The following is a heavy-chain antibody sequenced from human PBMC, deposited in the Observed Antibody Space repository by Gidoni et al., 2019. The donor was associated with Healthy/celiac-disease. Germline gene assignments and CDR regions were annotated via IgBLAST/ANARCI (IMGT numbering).Heavy chain of an antibody. CDR1: GFTFSSYA. D-gene: IGHD6-13*01. V-gene: IGHV3-64D*06. Sequence: EVQLVESGGGLVQPGGSLRLSCSASGFTFSSYAMHLVRQAPGKGLEYVSASSSNGGSTYYADSVKGRFTISRDNSKNTLYLQMSSLRAEDTAVYYCVKIEAAAGYYFDYWGQGTLVTVSS. CDR2: SSSNGGST. J-gene: IGHJ4*02. CDR3: VKIEAAAGYYFDY.